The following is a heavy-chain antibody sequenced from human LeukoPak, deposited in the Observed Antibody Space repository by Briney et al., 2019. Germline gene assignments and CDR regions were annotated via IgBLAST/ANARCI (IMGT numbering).Heavy chain of an antibody. J-gene: IGHJ4*02. D-gene: IGHD2-2*01. CDR3: AKASRVPHIVVVPAAIGY. V-gene: IGHV3-23*01. CDR2: TSGSGGST. Sequence: GGSLRLSCAASGFTFSSYAMSWVRRAPGKGLEWVSGTSGSGGSTYYAGSVKGRFTISRDNSKNTLYLQMNSLRAEDTAVYYCAKASRVPHIVVVPAAIGYWGQGTLVTVSS. CDR1: GFTFSSYA.